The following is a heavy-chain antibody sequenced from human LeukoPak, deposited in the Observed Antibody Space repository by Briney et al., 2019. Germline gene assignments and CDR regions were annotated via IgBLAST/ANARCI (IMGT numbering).Heavy chain of an antibody. CDR1: GGSISSGGYS. CDR3: ARSRGYSGSYLFDY. D-gene: IGHD1-26*01. J-gene: IGHJ4*02. CDR2: IYHSGST. V-gene: IGHV4-30-2*02. Sequence: SETLSLTCTVSGGSISSGGYSWSWIRQPSGKGLEWIGYIYHSGSTYYNPSLKSRVTISVDRSKNQFSLKLSSVTAADTAVYYCARSRGYSGSYLFDYWGQGTLVTVSS.